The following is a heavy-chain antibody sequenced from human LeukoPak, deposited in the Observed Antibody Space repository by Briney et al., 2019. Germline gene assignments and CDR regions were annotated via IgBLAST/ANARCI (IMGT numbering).Heavy chain of an antibody. V-gene: IGHV3-23*01. CDR3: AKDLVTRAGIRHVGFDY. CDR2: IICSGGSP. D-gene: IGHD4-23*01. CDR1: GFTFSSYA. J-gene: IGHJ4*02. Sequence: GGSLRLSCAASGFTFSSYARSWVPQAPGKGLGWVSAIICSGGSPYYAHSVKGRFTSPSDNPKNPLYLQMNSLRAEETAVYYCAKDLVTRAGIRHVGFDYWGQGTLVTVS.